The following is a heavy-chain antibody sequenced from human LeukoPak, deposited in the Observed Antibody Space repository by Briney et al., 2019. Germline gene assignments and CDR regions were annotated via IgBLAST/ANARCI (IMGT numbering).Heavy chain of an antibody. D-gene: IGHD2-21*02. J-gene: IGHJ4*02. CDR3: ARVDVVTTVFDY. CDR1: GYTFTTYT. Sequence: ASVKVSCKASGYTFTTYTMNWVRQAPGQGLEWMGWMNTKTGKATYAQGFAGRSVFSLDSSVNTAYLQINSLETEGTAVYYCARVDVVTTVFDYWGQGTLVTVSS. CDR2: MNTKTGKA. V-gene: IGHV7-4-1*02.